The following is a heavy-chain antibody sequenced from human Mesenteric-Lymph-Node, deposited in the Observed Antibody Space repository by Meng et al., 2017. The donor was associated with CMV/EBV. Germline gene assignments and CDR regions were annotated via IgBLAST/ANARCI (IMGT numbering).Heavy chain of an antibody. CDR3: AKDMGARYCSSTSCPPGMDV. J-gene: IGHJ6*02. CDR2: ISWNSGSI. V-gene: IGHV3-9*01. Sequence: LTGAASGFTFDDYAMHWVRQAPGKGLEWVSGISWNSGSIGYADSVKGRFTISRDNAKNSLYLQMNSLRAEDTALYYCAKDMGARYCSSTSCPPGMDVWGQGTTVTVSS. CDR1: GFTFDDYA. D-gene: IGHD2-2*01.